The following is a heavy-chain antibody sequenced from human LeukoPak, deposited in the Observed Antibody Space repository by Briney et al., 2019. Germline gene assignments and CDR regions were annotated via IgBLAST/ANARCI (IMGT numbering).Heavy chain of an antibody. CDR3: ARAQTYYYDSSGPGSRDSDGMDV. CDR1: GYTFTSYD. Sequence: GASVKVSCKAPGYTFTSYDINWVRQATGQGLEWMGWMNPNSGNTGYAQKFQGRVTMTRNTSISTAYMELSSLRSEDTAVYYCARAQTYYYDSSGPGSRDSDGMDVWGQGTTVTVSS. D-gene: IGHD3-22*01. V-gene: IGHV1-8*01. CDR2: MNPNSGNT. J-gene: IGHJ6*02.